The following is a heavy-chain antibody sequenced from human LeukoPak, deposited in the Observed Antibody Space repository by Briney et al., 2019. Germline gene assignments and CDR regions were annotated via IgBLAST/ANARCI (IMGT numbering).Heavy chain of an antibody. CDR1: GGTFSSYA. V-gene: IGHV1-69*04. J-gene: IGHJ5*02. Sequence: GASVKVSCKASGGTFSSYAISWVRQAPGQGLEWMGRIIPILGIVNYAQKFQGRVTITADKSTSTAYMELSSLRSEDTAVYYCAMLGQQLDPWFDPWGQGTLVTVSS. CDR2: IIPILGIV. D-gene: IGHD6-13*01. CDR3: AMLGQQLDPWFDP.